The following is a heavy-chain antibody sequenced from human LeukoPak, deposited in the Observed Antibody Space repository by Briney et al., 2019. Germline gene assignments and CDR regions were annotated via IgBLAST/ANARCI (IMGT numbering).Heavy chain of an antibody. CDR2: ISWNSGSI. J-gene: IGHJ4*02. CDR1: GGSFSGYY. Sequence: LSLTCAVYGGSFSGYYWSWIRQPPGKGLEWVSGISWNSGSIGYADSVKGRFTISRDNAKNSLYLQMNSLRAEDTALYYCAKDYYYGSGSYTPNFDYWGQGTLVTVSS. D-gene: IGHD3-10*01. CDR3: AKDYYYGSGSYTPNFDY. V-gene: IGHV3-9*01.